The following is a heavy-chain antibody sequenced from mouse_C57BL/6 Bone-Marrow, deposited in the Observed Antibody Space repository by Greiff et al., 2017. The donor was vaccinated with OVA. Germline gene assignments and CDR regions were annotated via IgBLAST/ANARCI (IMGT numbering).Heavy chain of an antibody. J-gene: IGHJ2*01. CDR3: ARQNYYGSSYVFDY. CDR1: GFTFSDYG. V-gene: IGHV5-15*01. D-gene: IGHD1-1*01. CDR2: ISNLAYSI. Sequence: EVKLVESGGGLVQPGGSLKLSCAASGFTFSDYGMAWVRQAPRKGPEWVAFISNLAYSIYYADTVTGRFTISRENAKNTLYLEMSSLRSEDTAMYYCARQNYYGSSYVFDYWGQGTTLTVSS.